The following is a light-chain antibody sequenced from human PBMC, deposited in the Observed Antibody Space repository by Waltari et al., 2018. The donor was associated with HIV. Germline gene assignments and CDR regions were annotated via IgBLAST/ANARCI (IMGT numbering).Light chain of an antibody. CDR2: GDT. CDR3: QSYDSGLSVV. Sequence: QSVLPQPPSVSGAPGQRVTLSRPGHISTIRAGFELHWYQQVPETAPKLLIYGDTNRPSGVPDRFSGSKSGTSASLAITGLQAEDEADYYCQSYDSGLSVVFGGGTKLTVL. V-gene: IGLV1-40*01. CDR1: ISTIRAGFE. J-gene: IGLJ3*02.